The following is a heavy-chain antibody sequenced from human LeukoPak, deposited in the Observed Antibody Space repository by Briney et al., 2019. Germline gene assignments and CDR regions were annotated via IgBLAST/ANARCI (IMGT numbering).Heavy chain of an antibody. J-gene: IGHJ3*02. CDR1: EFTFSSYS. V-gene: IGHV3-48*04. Sequence: RGSLRLSCAASEFTFSSYSMNWVRQAPGKGLEWVSYISSSSSTIYYADSVKGRFTISRDNAKNSLYLQMNSLRAEDTAVYYCARDPPRVISSWAFDIWGQGTMVTVSS. CDR3: ARDPPRVISSWAFDI. CDR2: ISSSSSTI. D-gene: IGHD3-22*01.